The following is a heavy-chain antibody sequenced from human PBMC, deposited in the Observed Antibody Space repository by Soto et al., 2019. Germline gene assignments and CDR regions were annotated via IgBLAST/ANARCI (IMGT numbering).Heavy chain of an antibody. V-gene: IGHV3-30*18. Sequence: SLRLSCAASGFTFISYGIHWVRQAPGKGLEGVAVISYDGNSKYYADSVKGRFTISRDNSKNTMYLQMNSLRAEDTSVYYCAKDGRLRSPNYGMDVWGQGTTVTVSS. CDR2: ISYDGNSK. CDR3: AKDGRLRSPNYGMDV. CDR1: GFTFISYG. D-gene: IGHD4-17*01. J-gene: IGHJ6*02.